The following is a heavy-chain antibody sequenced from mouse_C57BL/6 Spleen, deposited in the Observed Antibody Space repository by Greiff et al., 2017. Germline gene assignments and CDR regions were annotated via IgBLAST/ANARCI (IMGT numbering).Heavy chain of an antibody. J-gene: IGHJ3*01. Sequence: QVQLQQPGAELVKPGASVKLSCKASGYTFTSYWMHWVKQRPGQGLEWIGMIHPNSGSTNYNEKFKSKATLTVDKSSSTAYMQLSSLTSEDSAVYYCARLDSSGYAWFAYWGHGTLVTVSA. CDR1: GYTFTSYW. V-gene: IGHV1-64*01. CDR3: ARLDSSGYAWFAY. D-gene: IGHD3-2*02. CDR2: IHPNSGST.